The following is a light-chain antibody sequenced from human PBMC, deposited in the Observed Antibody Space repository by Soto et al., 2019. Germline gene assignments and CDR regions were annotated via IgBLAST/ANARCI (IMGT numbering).Light chain of an antibody. CDR1: QSITTY. Sequence: DIQMTQSPSSLSASVGDRVTITCRASQSITTYLNWYRQKPGKAPKLLIYAASSLQSGVPSRFSGSGSETEFTLSISSLQHEDFATYFCQQIYSDPLTCGGGTKVEIK. V-gene: IGKV1-39*01. CDR3: QQIYSDPLT. J-gene: IGKJ4*01. CDR2: AAS.